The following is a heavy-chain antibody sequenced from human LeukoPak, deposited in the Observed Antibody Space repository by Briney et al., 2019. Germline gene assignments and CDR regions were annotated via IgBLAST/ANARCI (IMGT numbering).Heavy chain of an antibody. CDR2: ISSSSSYI. CDR1: GFTFSSYS. Sequence: GGSLRLSCAASGFTFSSYSMNWVRQAPGKGLEWVSSISSSSSYIYYADSVKGRFTISRDNAKNSLYLQMNSLGAEDTAVYYCARDGRATVTTRCMDVWGQGTTVTVSS. CDR3: ARDGRATVTTRCMDV. D-gene: IGHD4-17*01. V-gene: IGHV3-21*01. J-gene: IGHJ6*02.